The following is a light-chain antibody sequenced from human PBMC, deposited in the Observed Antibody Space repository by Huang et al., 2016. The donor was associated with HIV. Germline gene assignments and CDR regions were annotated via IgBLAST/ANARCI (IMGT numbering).Light chain of an antibody. J-gene: IGKJ2*01. CDR3: QQCYASSYT. CDR1: QSIGTW. CDR2: KAS. Sequence: DIQMTQSPSTLSASVGDRVTITCRASQSIGTWFAWYQQKPGTAPKLMISKASSLQSGVPSRFSGSGSGTQFTLTIRTLQPDDFATYYCQQCYASSYTFGQGTKLEIK. V-gene: IGKV1-5*03.